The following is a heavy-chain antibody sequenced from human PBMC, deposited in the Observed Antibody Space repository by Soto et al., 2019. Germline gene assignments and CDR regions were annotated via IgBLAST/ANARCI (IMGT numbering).Heavy chain of an antibody. V-gene: IGHV3-7*03. J-gene: IGHJ4*02. CDR2: IRPDGTET. D-gene: IGHD4-4*01. CDR3: AGWGGQDYNY. Sequence: EVQLVQSGGGLVQPGGSLRLSCVGSGFTFTDFYMNWVRQAPGKGLEWVANIRPDGTETNDVEPVRGRFTTSRDNAKNSLFLQMTSLRADDTALYYCAGWGGQDYNYWGQGILVTVSS. CDR1: GFTFTDFY.